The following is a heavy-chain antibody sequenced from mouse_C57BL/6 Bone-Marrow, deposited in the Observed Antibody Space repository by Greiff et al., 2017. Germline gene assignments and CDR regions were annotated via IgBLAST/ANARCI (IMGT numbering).Heavy chain of an antibody. CDR1: GFTFTDYY. Sequence: EVNVVESGGGLVQPGGSLSLSCAASGFTFTDYYMSWVRQPPGKALEWLGFIRNKANGYTTEYSASVKGRFTISRDNSQSILYLQMNALRAEDSATYYCASDYYAMDYWGQGTSVTVSS. V-gene: IGHV7-3*01. CDR3: ASDYYAMDY. CDR2: IRNKANGYTT. J-gene: IGHJ4*01.